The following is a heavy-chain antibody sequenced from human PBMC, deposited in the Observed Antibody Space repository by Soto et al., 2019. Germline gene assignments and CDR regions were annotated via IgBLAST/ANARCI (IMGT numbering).Heavy chain of an antibody. J-gene: IGHJ4*02. V-gene: IGHV3-23*01. CDR2: ISGSDGKT. Sequence: PGGSLRLSCAASGFSFGSYALSWVRQAPGKGLEWVSTISGSDGKTFYADSVKGRFSISRDTSQSTLYLQMNSLRADDTAMYYCPRWSYIDYWSQGTRVTVSS. CDR1: GFSFGSYA. D-gene: IGHD3-3*01. CDR3: PRWSYIDY.